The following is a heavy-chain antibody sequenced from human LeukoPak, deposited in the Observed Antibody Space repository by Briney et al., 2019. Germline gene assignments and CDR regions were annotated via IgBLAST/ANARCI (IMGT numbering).Heavy chain of an antibody. CDR1: GASISSSNW. D-gene: IGHD1-26*01. J-gene: IGHJ6*03. CDR3: ARDVVVEWEPYYYYYYMDV. Sequence: SGTLSLTCAVSGASISSSNWLSWVRQPPGKGLEWIGEIYHSGSTNYNPSLKSRVTISVDKSKNQFSLKLSSVTAADTAVYYCARDVVVEWEPYYYYYYMDVWGKGTTVTVSS. V-gene: IGHV4-4*02. CDR2: IYHSGST.